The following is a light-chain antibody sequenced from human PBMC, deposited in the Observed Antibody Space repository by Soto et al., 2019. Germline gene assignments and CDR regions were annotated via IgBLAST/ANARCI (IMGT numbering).Light chain of an antibody. CDR3: QQRSNWPPGLT. J-gene: IGKJ4*01. Sequence: EIVMTPSPATLSVSPGERATLSCRASQSVSSNLAWYQQKPGQAPRLLIYGASNRATGIPARFSGSGSGTDFTLTISSLEPEDFAVYYCQQRSNWPPGLTFGGGTKVDI. CDR1: QSVSSN. V-gene: IGKV3-11*01. CDR2: GAS.